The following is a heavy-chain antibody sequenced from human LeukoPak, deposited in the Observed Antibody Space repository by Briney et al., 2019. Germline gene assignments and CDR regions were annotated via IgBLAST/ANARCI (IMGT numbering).Heavy chain of an antibody. V-gene: IGHV4-59*01. J-gene: IGHJ3*02. CDR3: ARSPLFRAFDI. CDR2: IYYSGGT. Sequence: ESSETLSLTCTVSGGSISSDYWSWIRQPPGKGLEWIGYIYYSGGTNYNPSLKSRVTISVDTSKNQFSLKLNSVTAADTAVYYCARSPLFRAFDIWGQGTMVTVSS. CDR1: GGSISSDY.